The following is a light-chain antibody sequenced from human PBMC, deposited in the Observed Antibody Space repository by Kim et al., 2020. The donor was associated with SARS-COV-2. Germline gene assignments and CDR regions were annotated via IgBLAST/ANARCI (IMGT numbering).Light chain of an antibody. CDR3: LQDYSYPLT. J-gene: IGKJ4*01. CDR1: QGIRND. V-gene: IGKV1-6*02. Sequence: AIQMTQYPSFLSASVGDRVTITCRASQGIRNDLAWYQQKPGKAPKLLIFATSNLQSGVPSRFSGSGSGTDFTLTINSLQPEDFATYSCLQDYSYPLTFGGGTKVDIK. CDR2: ATS.